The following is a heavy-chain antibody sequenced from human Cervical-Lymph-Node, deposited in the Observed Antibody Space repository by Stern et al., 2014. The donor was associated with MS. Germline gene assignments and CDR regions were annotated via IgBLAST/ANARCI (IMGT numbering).Heavy chain of an antibody. Sequence: VTLKESGPTLVKPTQTLTLKCIFSGFSLTTSGVGVGWIRQPPGKALEWLGFIYWDDDKRYSPSLKRRITITKDTSKNQVVLTMTNMDPVDTATYYCIHTSPRVPGIDYWGQGTLVTVSS. D-gene: IGHD1-1*01. J-gene: IGHJ4*02. CDR2: IYWDDDK. CDR3: IHTSPRVPGIDY. CDR1: GFSLTTSGVG. V-gene: IGHV2-5*02.